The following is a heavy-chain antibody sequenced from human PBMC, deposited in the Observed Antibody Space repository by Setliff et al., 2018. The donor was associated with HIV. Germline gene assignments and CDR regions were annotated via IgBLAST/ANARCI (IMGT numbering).Heavy chain of an antibody. J-gene: IGHJ4*02. CDR1: GYSISSGYY. Sequence: SQTLSLTCAVSGYSISSGYYWGWIRQPPGKGLEWIGCIYQSGSTYYNVSLKSRFIISVDTSKNQFSLKLNSVTAADTAIYYCARHRAVAGANYFDFWGQGTLVTVSS. V-gene: IGHV4-38-2*01. CDR2: IYQSGST. D-gene: IGHD6-19*01. CDR3: ARHRAVAGANYFDF.